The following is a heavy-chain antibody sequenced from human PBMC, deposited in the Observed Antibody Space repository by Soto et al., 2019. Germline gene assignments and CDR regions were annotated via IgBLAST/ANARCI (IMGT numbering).Heavy chain of an antibody. J-gene: IGHJ6*02. Sequence: SETLSLTCTVSGGSISSSSYYWGWIRQPPGKGLEWIGSIYYSGSTYYNPSLKSRVTISVDTSKNQFSLKLSSVTAADTAVYYCWYSSSSGRVRRDGYYYYGMDVWGQGTTVTVSS. CDR3: WYSSSSGRVRRDGYYYYGMDV. CDR2: IYYSGST. V-gene: IGHV4-39*01. CDR1: GGSISSSSYY. D-gene: IGHD6-6*01.